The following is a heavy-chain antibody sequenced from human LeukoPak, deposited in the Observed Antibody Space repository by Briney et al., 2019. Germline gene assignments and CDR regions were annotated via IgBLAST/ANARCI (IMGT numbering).Heavy chain of an antibody. V-gene: IGHV3-30*02. CDR2: IRYDGITK. CDR1: GFSFSGYG. CDR3: AALHTGTFVDY. D-gene: IGHD4-17*01. J-gene: IGHJ4*02. Sequence: GGSLRLSCAASGFSFSGYGMHWVRQVSGKGLEWVEFIRYDGITKFYIDSVKGRFAISRDNSKNTLSLQMNSLRTEDTAVYYCAALHTGTFVDYWGQGTLVTVSS.